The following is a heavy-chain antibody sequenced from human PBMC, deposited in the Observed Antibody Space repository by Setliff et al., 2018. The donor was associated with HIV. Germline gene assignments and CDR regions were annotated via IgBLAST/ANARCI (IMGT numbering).Heavy chain of an antibody. CDR3: ARAGRVARWFYYMDV. V-gene: IGHV4-39*07. D-gene: IGHD5-12*01. CDR2: IYYSGST. Sequence: SETLSLTCTVSGGSISSSSYYWGWIRQPPGKGLEWIGSIYYSGSTYYNPSLKSRVTISVDTSKNQFSLKLSSVTAADTAVYYCARAGRVARWFYYMDVWGKGTTVTVSS. CDR1: GGSISSSSYY. J-gene: IGHJ6*03.